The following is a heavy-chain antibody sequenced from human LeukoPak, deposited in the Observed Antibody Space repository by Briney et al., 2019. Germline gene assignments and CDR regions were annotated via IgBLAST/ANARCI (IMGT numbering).Heavy chain of an antibody. V-gene: IGHV4-30-4*01. J-gene: IGHJ4*02. Sequence: SQTLSLTCTVSGGSISSGDYYWSWIRQPPGKGLEWIGYIYYSGSTYYNPSLKSRVTISVDTSKNQFSLKLSSVTAADTAVYYCAREDVEMATIDYWGQGTLVTVSS. CDR3: AREDVEMATIDY. D-gene: IGHD5-24*01. CDR1: GGSISSGDYY. CDR2: IYYSGST.